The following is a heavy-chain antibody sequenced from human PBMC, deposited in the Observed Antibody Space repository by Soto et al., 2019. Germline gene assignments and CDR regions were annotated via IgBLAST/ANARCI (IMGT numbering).Heavy chain of an antibody. CDR3: ARIGSREVWRSYGSYYYFYYMDV. J-gene: IGHJ6*03. V-gene: IGHV2-26*01. CDR1: GFSLSNAKMG. D-gene: IGHD3-10*01. Sequence: QVTLKESGPVLVKPTEPLTLTCTVSGFSLSNAKMGVSWIRQAPGKALEWLAQIFSKDDKSYITSLKTRLTVPKDTSESQVVLTMTNMDPVDTATYYCARIGSREVWRSYGSYYYFYYMDVWGEGTTVTVSS. CDR2: IFSKDDK.